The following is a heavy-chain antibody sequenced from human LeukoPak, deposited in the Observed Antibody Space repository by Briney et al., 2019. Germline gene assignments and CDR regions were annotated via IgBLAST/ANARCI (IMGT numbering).Heavy chain of an antibody. CDR1: GYTFTSYG. V-gene: IGHV1-18*01. CDR2: ISAYNGNT. J-gene: IGHJ4*02. CDR3: ARVSSGWKRPFDY. Sequence: GASVKVSCKASGYTFTSYGISWVRQAPGQGLEWMGWISAYNGNTNYAQKLQGRVTMTTDTSTSIAYMELRSLRSGDTAVYYCARVSSGWKRPFDYWGQGTLVTVSS. D-gene: IGHD6-19*01.